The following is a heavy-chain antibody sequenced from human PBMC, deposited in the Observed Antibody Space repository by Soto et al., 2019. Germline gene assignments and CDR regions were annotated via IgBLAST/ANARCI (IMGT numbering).Heavy chain of an antibody. D-gene: IGHD1-26*01. CDR3: ARDLGTYSGSYYNDYYGMDV. CDR2: ISSSSSYI. Sequence: GGSLRLSCAASGFTFSSYSMNWVRQAPGKGLEWVSSISSSSSYIYYADSVKGRFTISRDNAENSLYLQMNSLRAEDTALYYCARDLGTYSGSYYNDYYGMDVWGQGTTVTVSS. V-gene: IGHV3-21*04. J-gene: IGHJ6*02. CDR1: GFTFSSYS.